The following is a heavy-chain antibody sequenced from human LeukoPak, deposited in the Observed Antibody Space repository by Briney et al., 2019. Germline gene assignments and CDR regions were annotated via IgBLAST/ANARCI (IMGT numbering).Heavy chain of an antibody. CDR1: GGSISNYY. J-gene: IGHJ4*02. Sequence: KPSETLSLTCTVSGGSISNYYWSWIRQPPGKGLQWIGYIYHTGSTSYNPSLKSRVIMSVETSQNQFSLKVRSVTAAGTAVYYCAREDSGYDYSPFYYWGQGILVTVSS. V-gene: IGHV4-59*01. D-gene: IGHD5-12*01. CDR2: IYHTGST. CDR3: AREDSGYDYSPFYY.